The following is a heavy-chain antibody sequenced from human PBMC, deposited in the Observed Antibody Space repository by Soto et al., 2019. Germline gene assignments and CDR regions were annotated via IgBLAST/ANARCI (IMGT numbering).Heavy chain of an antibody. CDR3: AKGAEGGAYYGTDV. D-gene: IGHD3-16*01. CDR1: GFTFRNYG. V-gene: IGHV3-30*18. Sequence: QVQLVESGGGVVQPGRSLRLSCAASGFTFRNYGMHWVRQTPGKGLEWVALMSYDGINKYYVASVRGRFTISRDNSKNTLYLQMNSLRTEDTAMYYCAKGAEGGAYYGTDVWGQGTTVTVSS. CDR2: MSYDGINK. J-gene: IGHJ6*01.